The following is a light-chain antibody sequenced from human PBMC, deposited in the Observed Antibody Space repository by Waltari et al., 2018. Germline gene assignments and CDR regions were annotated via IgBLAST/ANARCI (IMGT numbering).Light chain of an antibody. J-gene: IGLJ2*01. V-gene: IGLV3-1*01. CDR2: YDS. CDR3: QALDTTTVV. Sequence: SYELTQPHSGSVSPGQTASITCPGDNLGNHYSSWYQQKPGQSPVLVIYYDSTRPSGIPERFSGSNSGNTATLTISGTQAMDEADYYCQALDTTTVVFGGGTKVTVL. CDR1: NLGNHY.